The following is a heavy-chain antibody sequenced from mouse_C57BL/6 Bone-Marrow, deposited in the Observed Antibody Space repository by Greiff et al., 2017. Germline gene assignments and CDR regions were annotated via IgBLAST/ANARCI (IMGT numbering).Heavy chain of an antibody. CDR3: ARRGTTVVAHFDY. J-gene: IGHJ2*01. V-gene: IGHV5-4*01. Sequence: EVHLVESGGGLVKPGGSLKLSCAASGFTFSSYAMSWVRQTPEKRLEWVATISDGGSYTYYPDNVKGRFTISRDNAKNNLYLQMSHLKSEDTAMYYCARRGTTVVAHFDYWGQGTTLTVSS. CDR1: GFTFSSYA. D-gene: IGHD1-1*01. CDR2: ISDGGSYT.